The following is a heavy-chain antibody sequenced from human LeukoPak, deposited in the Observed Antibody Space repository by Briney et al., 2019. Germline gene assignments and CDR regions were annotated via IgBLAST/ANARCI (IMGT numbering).Heavy chain of an antibody. J-gene: IGHJ5*02. V-gene: IGHV1-69*05. Sequence: ASVKVACKASGGTFSSYAISWVRHAPGQGLEWMGGIIPIFGTANYAQKFQGRVTITTDESTSTAYMELSSLRSEDTAVYYCARSELSPGWFDPWGQGTLVTVSS. D-gene: IGHD1-26*01. CDR2: IIPIFGTA. CDR1: GGTFSSYA. CDR3: ARSELSPGWFDP.